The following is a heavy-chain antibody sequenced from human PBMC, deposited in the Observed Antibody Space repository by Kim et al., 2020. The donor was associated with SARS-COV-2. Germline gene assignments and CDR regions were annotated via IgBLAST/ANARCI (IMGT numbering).Heavy chain of an antibody. CDR2: ISSGGSTI. D-gene: IGHD3-22*01. J-gene: IGHJ3*02. Sequence: GGSLRLSCAASGFTFSSYEMNWVRQAPGKGLEWVSYISSGGSTIYYADSVRGRFTISRDNAKNSLYLQMNSLRAEDTAVYYCARERGYCSDYYDSSGYYSSDAFYIWRQGTMVTLSS. CDR3: ARERGYCSDYYDSSGYYSSDAFYI. V-gene: IGHV3-48*03. CDR1: GFTFSSYE.